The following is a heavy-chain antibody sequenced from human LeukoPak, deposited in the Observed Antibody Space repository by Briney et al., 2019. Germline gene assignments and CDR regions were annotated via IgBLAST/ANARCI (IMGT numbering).Heavy chain of an antibody. CDR3: ARGNRDAFDI. J-gene: IGHJ3*02. CDR2: ISYDGSNK. Sequence: GGSLRLSCAASGFTFTNYWMSWVRQAPGKGLEWVAVISYDGSNKYYADSVKGRFTISRDNSKNTLYLQMNSLRAEDTAVYYCARGNRDAFDIWGQGTMVTVSS. V-gene: IGHV3-30*03. CDR1: GFTFTNYW.